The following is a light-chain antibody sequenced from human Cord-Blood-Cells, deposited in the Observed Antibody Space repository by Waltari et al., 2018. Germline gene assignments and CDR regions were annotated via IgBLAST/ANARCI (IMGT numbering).Light chain of an antibody. CDR3: CSYAGSSTLV. Sequence: QSALTQPASVSGSPGQSITISCTGTSSDVGSYNLVSWYLQHPGKAPKLRIYEGSKRPSGVSNRFSGSKSGNTASLTISGLQAEDEADYYCCSYAGSSTLVFGGGTKLTVL. CDR1: SSDVGSYNL. CDR2: EGS. V-gene: IGLV2-23*01. J-gene: IGLJ3*02.